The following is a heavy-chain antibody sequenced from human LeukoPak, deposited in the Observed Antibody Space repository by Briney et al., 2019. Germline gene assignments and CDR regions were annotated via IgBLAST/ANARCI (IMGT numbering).Heavy chain of an antibody. V-gene: IGHV3-15*01. CDR3: TTNDIVGTTNDAFDF. J-gene: IGHJ3*01. Sequence: GGSLRLSCAASGFTFSDACMSWVRQGPPKGMGWVGRIKIKTDGGTIDYRAPVKGRFTISRDDSKTTVYIQMNSLEPEGTAMYYCTTNDIVGTTNDAFDFWGQGTMVTVSS. D-gene: IGHD1-26*01. CDR2: IKIKTDGGTI. CDR1: GFTFSDAC.